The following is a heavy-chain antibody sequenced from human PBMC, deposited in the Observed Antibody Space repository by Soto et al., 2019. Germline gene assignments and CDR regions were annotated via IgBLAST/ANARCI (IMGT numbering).Heavy chain of an antibody. J-gene: IGHJ3*01. D-gene: IGHD2-2*01. CDR2: IYWDDDK. CDR3: AHAYGGTTWPNDAFDV. V-gene: IGHV2-5*02. Sequence: QITLKESGPTLVKPTQTLTLTCTFSGFSLSADGVGVGWIRQPPEKALEWLALIYWDDDKRYRPSRKGRLTSTKDTSKNHVALTMTHMAPVDTATYYCAHAYGGTTWPNDAFDVWGQGTVVTVSS. CDR1: GFSLSADGVG.